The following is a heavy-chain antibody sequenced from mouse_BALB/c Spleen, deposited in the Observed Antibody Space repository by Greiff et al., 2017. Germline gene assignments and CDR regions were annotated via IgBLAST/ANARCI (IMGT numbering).Heavy chain of an antibody. J-gene: IGHJ4*01. Sequence: VKLMESGPGLVAPSQSLFITCTVSGFSLTSYGVHWVRQPPGKGLEWLGVIWAGGSTNYNSALMFRLSISKDNSKSQVFLKMNSLQTDDTAMYYCARERGSSYAMDYWCQGPSVTVSS. D-gene: IGHD1-1*01. CDR1: GFSLTSYG. CDR3: ARERGSSYAMDY. CDR2: IWAGGST. V-gene: IGHV2-9*02.